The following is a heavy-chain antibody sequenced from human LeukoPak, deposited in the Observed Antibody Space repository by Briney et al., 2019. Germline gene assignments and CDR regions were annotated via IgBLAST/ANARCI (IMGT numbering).Heavy chain of an antibody. J-gene: IGHJ4*02. CDR3: ATTPGKIWFGELSR. V-gene: IGHV1-69*13. CDR2: IIPMFGAA. D-gene: IGHD3-10*01. CDR1: GGTFSSYS. Sequence: ASVKVSCKASGGTFSSYSISWVRQAPGQGLEWMGGIIPMFGAANYAQKFQGRVTITADESTSRAYMELSSVRSDDTAVYYCATTPGKIWFGELSRWGQGTLVTVSS.